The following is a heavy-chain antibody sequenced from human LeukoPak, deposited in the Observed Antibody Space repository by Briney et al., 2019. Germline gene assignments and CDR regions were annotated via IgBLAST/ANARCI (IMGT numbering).Heavy chain of an antibody. V-gene: IGHV1-69*05. CDR1: GGTFSSYA. Sequence: SVKVSCKASGGTFSSYAISWARQAPGQGLEWMGGIIPIFGTANYAQKFQGRVTITTDESTSTAYMERSSLRSEDTAVYYCARGTELARNYFDYWGQGTLVTVSS. D-gene: IGHD1-1*01. CDR2: IIPIFGTA. CDR3: ARGTELARNYFDY. J-gene: IGHJ4*02.